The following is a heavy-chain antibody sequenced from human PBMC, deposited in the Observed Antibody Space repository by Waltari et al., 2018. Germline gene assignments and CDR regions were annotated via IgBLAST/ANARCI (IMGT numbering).Heavy chain of an antibody. CDR3: ARGTYSNYGVDY. J-gene: IGHJ4*02. Sequence: VRQAPGKGLEWVANIKRDGSEKYYVDSMRGRFTISRDNAKNSLYLQMNSLRAEDTAVYYCARGTYSNYGVDYWGQGTLVTVSS. D-gene: IGHD4-4*01. V-gene: IGHV3-7*01. CDR2: IKRDGSEK.